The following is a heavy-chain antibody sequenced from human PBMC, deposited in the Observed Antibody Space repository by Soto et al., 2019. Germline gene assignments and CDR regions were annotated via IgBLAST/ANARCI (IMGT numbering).Heavy chain of an antibody. CDR1: GYTFTRYG. D-gene: IGHD3-3*01. CDR2: ISAYNGNT. V-gene: IGHV1-18*01. Sequence: ASVTVSWKASGYTFTRYGISWVRHAPGQGLEWMGWISAYNGNTNYAQKLQGRVTVTTDTSMSTAYMELRSLRSDDTAVYYCARDACYDFWSGGNWFDPWGQGTLVTVSS. J-gene: IGHJ5*02. CDR3: ARDACYDFWSGGNWFDP.